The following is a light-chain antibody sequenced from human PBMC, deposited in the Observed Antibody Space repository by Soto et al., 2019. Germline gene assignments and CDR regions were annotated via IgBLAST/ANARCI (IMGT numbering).Light chain of an antibody. Sequence: EIVVTQSPGTLSLSPGERATLSCRASQSVGSSYLAWYQQKPGPAPRLLIYGASSRATGIPDRFSGSGSGSDFTLTISRLEAKVFSVYYCQQGSTFGQGTKMEIK. CDR1: QSVGSSY. CDR2: GAS. V-gene: IGKV3-20*01. CDR3: QQGST. J-gene: IGKJ2*01.